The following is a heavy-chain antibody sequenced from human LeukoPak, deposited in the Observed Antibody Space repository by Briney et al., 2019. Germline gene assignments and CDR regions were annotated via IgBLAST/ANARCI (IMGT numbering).Heavy chain of an antibody. CDR2: IYTSGST. CDR3: ARAGFWSGNFDC. D-gene: IGHD3-3*01. Sequence: SETLSLTCTVSGGSISSYYWSWIRQPAGKGLEWIGRIYTSGSTNYNPSLKSRVTISVDKSKNQFSLKLSSVTAADTAVYFCARAGFWSGNFDCWGQGTLVTVSS. J-gene: IGHJ4*02. V-gene: IGHV4-4*07. CDR1: GGSISSYY.